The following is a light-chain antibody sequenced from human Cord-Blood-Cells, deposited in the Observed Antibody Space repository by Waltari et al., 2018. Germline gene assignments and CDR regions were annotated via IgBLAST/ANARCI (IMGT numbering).Light chain of an antibody. Sequence: EIVLTQSPGTLSLSPGERATLSCRASQSVSSSYLAWYQQKPGQAPRLLIYGASSRATGLPDRFTGSWSGTDFTLTISRLEPEDFAVYYCQQYGSSPPTFGQGTKVEIK. CDR3: QQYGSSPPT. CDR1: QSVSSSY. CDR2: GAS. J-gene: IGKJ1*01. V-gene: IGKV3-20*01.